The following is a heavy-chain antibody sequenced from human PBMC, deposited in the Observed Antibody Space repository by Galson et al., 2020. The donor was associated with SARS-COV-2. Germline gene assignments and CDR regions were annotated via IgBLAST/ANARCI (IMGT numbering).Heavy chain of an antibody. Sequence: SETLSLTCTVPGGSISSGGYYWSWIRQHPGKGLEWIGYIYYSGSTYYNPSLKSRVTISVYTSKNQFSLKLSSVTAADTAVYYCAREPRTTIFGVVRGRGLGMDVWGQGTTVTVAS. D-gene: IGHD3-3*01. V-gene: IGHV4-31*03. CDR2: IYYSGST. J-gene: IGHJ6*02. CDR3: AREPRTTIFGVVRGRGLGMDV. CDR1: GGSISSGGYY.